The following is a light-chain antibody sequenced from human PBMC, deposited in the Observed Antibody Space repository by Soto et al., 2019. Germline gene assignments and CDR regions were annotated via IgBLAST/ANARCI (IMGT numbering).Light chain of an antibody. CDR1: SNDVGTYNL. CDR2: EGF. V-gene: IGLV2-23*01. Sequence: QSVLTQPAPVSGSPGQSITLSCTGTSNDVGTYNLVSWYQQHPGKAPKLIIFEGFKRPSGVSNRFSGSKSGNTASLTISGLQAEDEADYYCSSYAGSTTYVFGTGTKVTVL. CDR3: SSYAGSTTYV. J-gene: IGLJ1*01.